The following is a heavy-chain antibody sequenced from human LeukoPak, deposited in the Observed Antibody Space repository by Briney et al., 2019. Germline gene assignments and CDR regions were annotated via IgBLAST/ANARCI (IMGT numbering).Heavy chain of an antibody. D-gene: IGHD2/OR15-2a*01. CDR2: VYYSRST. V-gene: IGHV4-59*07. CDR3: ARSRINFYYYYLGV. Sequence: SDTLSLTCSVSGGSLINLLGGWGRPAPERGVEGFWNVYYSRSTKYNPSLNTRVTISVDTSKNQFSLKLNSVTAADTAIYYCARSRINFYYYYLGVWGKGTTVTVSS. J-gene: IGHJ6*03. CDR1: GGSLINLL.